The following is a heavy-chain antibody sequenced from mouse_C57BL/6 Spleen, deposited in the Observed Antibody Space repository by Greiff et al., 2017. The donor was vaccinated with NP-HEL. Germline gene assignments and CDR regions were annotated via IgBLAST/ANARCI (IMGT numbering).Heavy chain of an antibody. J-gene: IGHJ1*03. D-gene: IGHD1-1*01. V-gene: IGHV10-3*01. Sequence: GGGLVQPKGSLTLSCAASGFTFNTYAMHWVRQAPGKGLEWVARIRSKSSNYATYYADSVKDRFTISRDDSQSMLYLQMNNLKTEDTAMYYCVRDGSSWGYFDVWGTGTTVTVSS. CDR3: VRDGSSWGYFDV. CDR1: GFTFNTYA. CDR2: IRSKSSNYAT.